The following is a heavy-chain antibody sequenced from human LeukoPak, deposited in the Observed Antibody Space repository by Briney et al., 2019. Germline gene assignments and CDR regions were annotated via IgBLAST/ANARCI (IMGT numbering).Heavy chain of an antibody. CDR3: ARRYDYIWRSYRDFDY. CDR1: GCTISSSSYY. Sequence: PWETLTLTCTVSGCTISSSSYYWGWLRQPTGQGLEWIGSMYYSGSTYSNPSLKSRVTISADTSKNQFSLKLGSVTAADTAVYYCARRYDYIWRSYRDFDYWGQGTLVTVSS. V-gene: IGHV4-39*01. J-gene: IGHJ4*02. CDR2: MYYSGST. D-gene: IGHD3-16*02.